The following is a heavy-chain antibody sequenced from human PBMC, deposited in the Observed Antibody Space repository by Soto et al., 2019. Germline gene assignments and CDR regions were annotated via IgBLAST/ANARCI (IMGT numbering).Heavy chain of an antibody. CDR3: AGSDSGGINWFDP. D-gene: IGHD2-21*02. V-gene: IGHV3-30-3*01. CDR1: GFTFSNYA. CDR2: ISSDGSSK. Sequence: VQLVESGGGVVQPGRSLTLSCAASGFTFSNYAMHWIRQAPGKGLEWVALISSDGSSKFYADSVKGRLTISRDNSMKTLYLQLNSLRPEETALYYCAGSDSGGINWFDPWGQGTLVIVSS. J-gene: IGHJ5*02.